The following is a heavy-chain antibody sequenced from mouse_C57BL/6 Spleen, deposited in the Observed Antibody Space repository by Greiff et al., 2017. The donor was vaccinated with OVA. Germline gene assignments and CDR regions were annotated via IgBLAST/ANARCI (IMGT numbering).Heavy chain of an antibody. CDR2: IYPGDGDT. Sequence: QVHVKQSGAELVKPGASVKISCKASGYAFSSYWMNWVKQRPGKGLEWIGQIYPGDGDTNYNGKFKGKATLTADKSSSTAYMQLSSLTSEDSAVYFCAREGYCNYDYAMDYWGQGTSVTVSS. J-gene: IGHJ4*01. V-gene: IGHV1-80*01. CDR1: GYAFSSYW. CDR3: AREGYCNYDYAMDY. D-gene: IGHD2-10*02.